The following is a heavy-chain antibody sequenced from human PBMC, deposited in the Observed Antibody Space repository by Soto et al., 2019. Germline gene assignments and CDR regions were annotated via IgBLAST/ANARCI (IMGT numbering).Heavy chain of an antibody. J-gene: IGHJ5*02. Sequence: QPGGSLRLSCAASGFTFDNYAMNWVRQAPGKGLEWVSGISWNSGSIGYADSVKGRFTISRDNAKNSLYLQMNSLRAEDTALYYCAKYGRAAWEQQLAPFDPWGQGTLVTVSS. CDR2: ISWNSGSI. D-gene: IGHD6-13*01. CDR1: GFTFDNYA. V-gene: IGHV3-9*01. CDR3: AKYGRAAWEQQLAPFDP.